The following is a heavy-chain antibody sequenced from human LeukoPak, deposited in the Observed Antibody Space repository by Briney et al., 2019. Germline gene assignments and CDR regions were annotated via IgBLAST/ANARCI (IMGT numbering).Heavy chain of an antibody. Sequence: GASVKVSCKASGYTFTSYGISWVRQAPGQGLEWMGWISAYNGNTNYAQKLQGRVTMTTDTSTSTAYMELRSLRSDDTAVYYCARDRLRANFIAARPDYWGQGTLVTVSS. CDR1: GYTFTSYG. D-gene: IGHD6-6*01. CDR3: ARDRLRANFIAARPDY. V-gene: IGHV1-18*01. J-gene: IGHJ4*02. CDR2: ISAYNGNT.